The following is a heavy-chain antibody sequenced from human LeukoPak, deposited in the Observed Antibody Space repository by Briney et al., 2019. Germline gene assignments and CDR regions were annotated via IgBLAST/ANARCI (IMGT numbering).Heavy chain of an antibody. CDR3: ARGRQEVSMIVVVMTAVSYYLDV. D-gene: IGHD3-22*01. CDR1: GGSFSGYY. Sequence: PSETLSLTCAVYGGSFSGYYWNWIRQAPGKGLEWIAEINPSGRITYNPSLKKRLTISVDSSKNQFSLNLRSLTAAETAVYYCARGRQEVSMIVVVMTAVSYYLDVWGKGTTVTVS. CDR2: INPSGRI. V-gene: IGHV4-34*01. J-gene: IGHJ6*03.